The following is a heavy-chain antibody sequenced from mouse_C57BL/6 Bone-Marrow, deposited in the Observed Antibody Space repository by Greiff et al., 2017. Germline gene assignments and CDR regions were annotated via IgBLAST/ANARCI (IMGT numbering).Heavy chain of an antibody. CDR2: IDPSDSYT. J-gene: IGHJ4*01. Sequence: VQLQQPGAELVRPGTSVTLSCKASGYTFTSYWMHWVKQRPGQGLEWIGVIDPSDSYTNYNQKFKGKATLTVDTSSSTAYMQLSSLTSEDSAVYYCARGPEDYWGQGTSVTVSS. CDR1: GYTFTSYW. CDR3: ARGPEDY. V-gene: IGHV1-59*01.